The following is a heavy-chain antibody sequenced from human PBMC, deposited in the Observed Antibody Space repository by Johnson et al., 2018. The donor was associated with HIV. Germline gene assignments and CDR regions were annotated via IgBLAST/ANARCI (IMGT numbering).Heavy chain of an antibody. V-gene: IGHV3-23*04. CDR1: GFTVSSNY. J-gene: IGHJ3*02. CDR2: ISGSGGST. CDR3: VKDRGSPGIPAAFEI. D-gene: IGHD1-26*01. Sequence: VQLVESGGGLVQPGGSLRLSCAASGFTVSSNYMSWVRQAPGKGLEWVSTISGSGGSTYYADSVKGRFTISRDNSKKTLYLQMNSRRAEDTGGYYCVKDRGSPGIPAAFEIWGQGTRVTVSS.